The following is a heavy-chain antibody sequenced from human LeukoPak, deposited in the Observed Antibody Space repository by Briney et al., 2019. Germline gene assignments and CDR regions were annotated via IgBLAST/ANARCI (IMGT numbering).Heavy chain of an antibody. Sequence: GGSLRLSCAASGFTFSSYSMNWVRQAPGKGLEWVSYISSSGSTIYYADSVKGRFTISRDNAKNSLYLQMNSLRAEDTAVYYCAREANSSSWYDYYYYYYMDVWGKGTTVTVSS. CDR3: AREANSSSWYDYYYYYYMDV. D-gene: IGHD6-13*01. V-gene: IGHV3-48*04. CDR1: GFTFSSYS. J-gene: IGHJ6*03. CDR2: ISSSGSTI.